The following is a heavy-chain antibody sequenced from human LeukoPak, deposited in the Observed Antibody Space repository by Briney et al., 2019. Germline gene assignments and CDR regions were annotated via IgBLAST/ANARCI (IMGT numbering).Heavy chain of an antibody. CDR1: GFTFSDYY. CDR2: ISSSGSTI. Sequence: GGSLRLSCAASGFTFSDYYMSWVRQAPGKGLEWVSYISSSGSTIYYADSVKGRFTISRDNAKNSLYLQMNSLRAEDTAVYYCARDDGLIAAAGTADVWGKGTTVTVSS. CDR3: ARDDGLIAAAGTADV. D-gene: IGHD6-13*01. V-gene: IGHV3-11*04. J-gene: IGHJ6*04.